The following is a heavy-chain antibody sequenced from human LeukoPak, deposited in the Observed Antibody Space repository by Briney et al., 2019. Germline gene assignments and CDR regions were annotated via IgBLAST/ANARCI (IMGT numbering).Heavy chain of an antibody. D-gene: IGHD1-7*01. Sequence: ASLKVSCKASGCTFTSYYMHWVRQAPGQGLEWMGIITPSGGSTTYAQKFQGRVTMTRDTSTSTVYMELSSLRSEDTAVYYCARDVDWNYSFDYWGQGTLVTVSS. J-gene: IGHJ4*02. CDR3: ARDVDWNYSFDY. CDR2: ITPSGGST. CDR1: GCTFTSYY. V-gene: IGHV1-46*01.